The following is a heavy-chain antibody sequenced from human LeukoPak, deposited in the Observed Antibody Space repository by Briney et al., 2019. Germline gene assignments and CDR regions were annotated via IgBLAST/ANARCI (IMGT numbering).Heavy chain of an antibody. CDR1: GYTFTSYD. V-gene: IGHV1-8*01. J-gene: IGHJ6*03. CDR2: MNPNSGNT. D-gene: IGHD6-13*01. CDR3: ARGGDPIAAAGTYYHHYYYMDV. Sequence: GASVKVSCKASGYTFTSYDINWVRQATGQGLEWMGWMNPNSGNTGYAQKFQGRATMTRNTSISTGYMELSSLRSEDTAVYYCARGGDPIAAAGTYYHHYYYMDVWGKGTTVTVSS.